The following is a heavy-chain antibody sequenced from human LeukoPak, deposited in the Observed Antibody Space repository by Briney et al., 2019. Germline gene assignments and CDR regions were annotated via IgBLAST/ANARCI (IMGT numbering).Heavy chain of an antibody. V-gene: IGHV6-1*01. Sequence: SQTLSLTCAISGDSVSSNSAAWNWIRQSQSRGLEWLGRTYYRSKWYNDYAVSVKSRITINPDTSKNQFSLQLNSVTPEDTVVYYCAREAGVPARNFDYWGQGTLVTVSS. D-gene: IGHD3-10*01. CDR2: TYYRSKWYN. CDR3: AREAGVPARNFDY. J-gene: IGHJ4*02. CDR1: GDSVSSNSAA.